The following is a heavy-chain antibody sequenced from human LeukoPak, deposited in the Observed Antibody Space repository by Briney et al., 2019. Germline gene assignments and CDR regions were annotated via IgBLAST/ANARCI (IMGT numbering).Heavy chain of an antibody. V-gene: IGHV1-69*01. J-gene: IGHJ6*03. CDR1: GGTFSSYA. Sequence: SVKVSCKASGGTFSSYAISWVRQAPGQGVEWMGGIIPIFGTANYAQKFQGRVTITADESTSTAYMELSSLRSEDTAVYYCARMYYDFWSGLVGSQRTNYYYYYMDVWGKGTTVTVSS. CDR2: IIPIFGTA. CDR3: ARMYYDFWSGLVGSQRTNYYYYYMDV. D-gene: IGHD3-3*01.